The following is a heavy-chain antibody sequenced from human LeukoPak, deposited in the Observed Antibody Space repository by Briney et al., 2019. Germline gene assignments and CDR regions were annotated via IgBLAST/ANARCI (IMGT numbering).Heavy chain of an antibody. V-gene: IGHV3-23*01. CDR3: ARVGSYYDMDV. CDR1: GFTFSSYA. CDR2: ISGSGGST. Sequence: GGSLRLSCAASGFTFSSYAMSWVRQAPGKGLEWVSAISGSGGSTYYADSVKGRFTVSRDNFQNTLYLQMNSLRAEDTAVYYCARVGSYYDMDVWGQGTTVTVSS. J-gene: IGHJ6*02. D-gene: IGHD3-10*01.